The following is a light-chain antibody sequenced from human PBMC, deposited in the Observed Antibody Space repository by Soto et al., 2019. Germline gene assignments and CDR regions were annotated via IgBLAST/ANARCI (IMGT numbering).Light chain of an antibody. CDR2: EVS. CDR1: SSDVGAYNY. V-gene: IGLV2-8*01. J-gene: IGLJ1*01. CDR3: TSYAGTYSFFYV. Sequence: QSVLTQPPSASGSPGQSVTLSCTGTSSDVGAYNYVSWYQQLPGKAPKLIIYEVSKRPSGVPDRFSGSKSGNTASLTVSGLQAEDEADYYCTSYAGTYSFFYVFGTGTKVTVL.